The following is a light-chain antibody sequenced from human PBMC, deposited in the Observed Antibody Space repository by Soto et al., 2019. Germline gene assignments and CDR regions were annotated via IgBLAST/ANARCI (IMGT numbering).Light chain of an antibody. CDR2: DAS. CDR3: QQSYNTPLT. V-gene: IGKV1-39*01. Sequence: IEVTQSPSSLAASVGDRVTITCRASQTIGTYLNWYRHKSGAAPELLIYDASTLQSGVPSRFRGGASGTDFTLTISSLQLDDFATYYCQQSYNTPLTFGQGTQGGYQ. CDR1: QTIGTY. J-gene: IGKJ1*01.